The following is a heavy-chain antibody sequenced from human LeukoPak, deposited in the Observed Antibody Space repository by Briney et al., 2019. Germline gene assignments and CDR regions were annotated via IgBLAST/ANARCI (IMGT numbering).Heavy chain of an antibody. Sequence: GGSLRLSCAASGFTFSSYAMSWVRQAPGKGLEWVSAISGSGGSTYYADSVKGRFTISRDNSKNMLYIQMNSLRVEDTAVYYCARDEGYGSGSFDIWGQGRMVTVSS. V-gene: IGHV3-23*01. CDR3: ARDEGYGSGSFDI. CDR1: GFTFSSYA. J-gene: IGHJ3*02. CDR2: ISGSGGST. D-gene: IGHD3-10*01.